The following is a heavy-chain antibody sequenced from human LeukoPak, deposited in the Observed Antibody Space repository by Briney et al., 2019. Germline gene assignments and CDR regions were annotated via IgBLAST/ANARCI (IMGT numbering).Heavy chain of an antibody. J-gene: IGHJ5*02. CDR2: MYYSEST. V-gene: IGHV4-39*01. Sequence: KASETLSLTCTVSGGSISSSSYYWGWIRQPPGKGLEWIGSMYYSESTYYNPSLKSRVTISVDTSKNQFSLKLRSVTAADTAVYYCARLLGTYYDILTGYYAPWGQGTLVTVSS. CDR1: GGSISSSSYY. CDR3: ARLLGTYYDILTGYYAP. D-gene: IGHD3-9*01.